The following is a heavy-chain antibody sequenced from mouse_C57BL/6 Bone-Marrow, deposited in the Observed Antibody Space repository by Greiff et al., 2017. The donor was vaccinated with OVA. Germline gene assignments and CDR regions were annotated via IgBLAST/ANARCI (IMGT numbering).Heavy chain of an antibody. Sequence: VQLQQPGAELVKPGASVKLSCKASGYTFTSYWITWVKQRPGQGLEWIGDIYPGSGSTKYNEKFKSKATLTVDTSSSTAYMQLSSLTSEDSAVYYCARFTMVTTETAYYFDYWGEGTTRTVSS. D-gene: IGHD2-2*01. CDR3: ARFTMVTTETAYYFDY. CDR1: GYTFTSYW. J-gene: IGHJ2*01. V-gene: IGHV1-55*01. CDR2: IYPGSGST.